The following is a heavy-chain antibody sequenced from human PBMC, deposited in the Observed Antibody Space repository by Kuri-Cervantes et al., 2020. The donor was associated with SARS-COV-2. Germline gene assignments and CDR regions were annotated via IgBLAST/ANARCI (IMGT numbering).Heavy chain of an antibody. Sequence: GSLRLSCAVYGGSFSGYYWSWIRQPPGKGLEWIGEINHSGSTNYNPSLKSRVTISVDTSKNQFSLKLSSVTAADTAVYYCARARFDAFDIWGQGTMVTVSS. CDR2: INHSGST. D-gene: IGHD4-17*01. V-gene: IGHV4-34*01. CDR3: ARARFDAFDI. J-gene: IGHJ3*02. CDR1: GGSFSGYY.